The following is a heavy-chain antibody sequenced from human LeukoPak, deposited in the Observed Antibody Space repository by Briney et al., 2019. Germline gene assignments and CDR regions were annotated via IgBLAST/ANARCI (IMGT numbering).Heavy chain of an antibody. CDR3: AKDIDSSGYYHYYGMDV. V-gene: IGHV3-53*05. Sequence: GGSLRLSCAASGFTVSSNYMSWVRQAPGKGLEWVSVIYSGGSTYYADSVKGRFTISRDNAKNSLYLQMNSLRAEDTALYYCAKDIDSSGYYHYYGMDVWGQGTTVTVSS. D-gene: IGHD3-22*01. J-gene: IGHJ6*02. CDR1: GFTVSSNY. CDR2: IYSGGST.